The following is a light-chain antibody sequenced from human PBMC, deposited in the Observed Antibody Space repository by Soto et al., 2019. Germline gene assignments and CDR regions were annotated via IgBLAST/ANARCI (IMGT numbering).Light chain of an antibody. CDR1: QSVSSSY. J-gene: IGKJ4*01. CDR2: GAS. CDR3: QQYGSSPLT. Sequence: EIVLTQSPGTLSLSPGERATLSCRASQSVSSSYLASYQQKPGQAPRLLIYGASSRATGIPDRFSGSGSGTDFTITISRLEPEEFAVYFCQQYGSSPLTFGGGTKVEIK. V-gene: IGKV3-20*01.